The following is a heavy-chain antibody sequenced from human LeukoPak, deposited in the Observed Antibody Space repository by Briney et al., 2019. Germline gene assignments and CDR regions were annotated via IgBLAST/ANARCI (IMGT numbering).Heavy chain of an antibody. D-gene: IGHD3-22*01. CDR2: IIPIFGIA. CDR1: GGTFSSYA. J-gene: IGHJ4*02. Sequence: SVKVSCKASGGTFSSYAISWVRQAPGQGLEWMGGIIPIFGIANYAQKFQGRVTITADKSTSTAYMELSSLRSEDTAVYYCARDVLSSRYDSSGMGSFDYWGQGTLVTVSS. V-gene: IGHV1-69*17. CDR3: ARDVLSSRYDSSGMGSFDY.